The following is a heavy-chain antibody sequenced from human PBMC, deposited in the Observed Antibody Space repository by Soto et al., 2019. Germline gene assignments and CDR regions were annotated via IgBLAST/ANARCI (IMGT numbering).Heavy chain of an antibody. CDR3: ARGGGSTKVDY. D-gene: IGHD2-2*01. CDR1: GGSITSSGYY. CDR2: TSNSGST. J-gene: IGHJ4*02. V-gene: IGHV4-31*03. Sequence: QVQLQESGPGLVKPSQTLSLTCTVSGGSITSSGYYWSWIRQHPGEGLEWIGFTSNSGSTSYNPPFKSRVTISVDTSSNPFSLNLKSVTAADTAVYYCARGGGSTKVDYWGQGTLVTVSP.